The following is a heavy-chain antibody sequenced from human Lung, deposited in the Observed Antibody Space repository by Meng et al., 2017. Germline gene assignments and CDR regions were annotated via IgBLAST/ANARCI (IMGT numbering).Heavy chain of an antibody. CDR3: ARGPTTMAHDFDY. CDR1: VGSFSDYY. Sequence: QGQLQQAGAGLLKPSETLSLACVVSVGSFSDYYWSWIRQPPGKGLEWIGEINHSGSTNYNPSLESRATISVDTSQNNLSLKLSSVTAADSAVYYCARGPTTMAHDFDYWGQGTLVTVSS. D-gene: IGHD4-11*01. CDR2: INHSGST. J-gene: IGHJ4*02. V-gene: IGHV4-34*01.